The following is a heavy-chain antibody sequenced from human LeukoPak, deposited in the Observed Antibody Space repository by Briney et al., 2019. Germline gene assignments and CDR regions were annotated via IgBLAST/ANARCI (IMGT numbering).Heavy chain of an antibody. CDR3: ARGYSRTYFVY. D-gene: IGHD5-18*01. Sequence: SETLSLTCTVSGGSISSYYWSWVRQPPGEGLEGVGYIYYSGSTNYNPSLKSRVTISIDTSKNQFSLKLSSVTAADTAVYYCARGYSRTYFVYWGQGTLVTVSS. CDR1: GGSISSYY. V-gene: IGHV4-59*08. J-gene: IGHJ4*02. CDR2: IYYSGST.